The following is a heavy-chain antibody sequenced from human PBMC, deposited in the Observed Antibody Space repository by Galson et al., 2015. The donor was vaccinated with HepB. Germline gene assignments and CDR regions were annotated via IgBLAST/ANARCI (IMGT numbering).Heavy chain of an antibody. CDR3: AREEIAGMVRGYGMDV. CDR2: INSAGSST. CDR1: GFTFSRSW. V-gene: IGHV3-74*01. D-gene: IGHD3-10*01. Sequence: SLRLSCAAPGFTFSRSWMHWVRQGPGKGLVWVSRINSAGSSTIYADSVKGRFAISRDNAKNTLYLQMNSLRAEDTAIYYCAREEIAGMVRGYGMDVWGQGTTVTVSS. J-gene: IGHJ6*02.